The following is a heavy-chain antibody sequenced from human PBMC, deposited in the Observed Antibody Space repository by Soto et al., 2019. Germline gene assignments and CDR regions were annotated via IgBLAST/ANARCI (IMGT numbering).Heavy chain of an antibody. CDR2: IYYSGST. CDR3: ARNYGSGSIDY. CDR1: GGSISSYY. Sequence: TSETLSLPCTVSGGSISSYYWSWIRQPPGKGLEWIGYIYYSGSTYYNPSLKSRVTISVDTSKNQFSLKLSSVTAADTAVYYCARNYGSGSIDYWGQGTLVTVSS. V-gene: IGHV4-59*12. D-gene: IGHD3-10*01. J-gene: IGHJ4*02.